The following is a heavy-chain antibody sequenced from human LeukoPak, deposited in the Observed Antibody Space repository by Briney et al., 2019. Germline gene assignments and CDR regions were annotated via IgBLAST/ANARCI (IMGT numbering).Heavy chain of an antibody. V-gene: IGHV3-43*02. CDR3: AKDTGSGWSFDY. D-gene: IGHD6-19*01. CDR2: IHGESGTT. Sequence: PGRSLRLSCAASGFTFDAYAMHWVRHAPGEGLEWVSLIHGESGTTYYADSVKGQFTISRDNSKNSLYLQMNSLRTEDTALYYCAKDTGSGWSFDYWGQGTLVSVSS. J-gene: IGHJ4*01. CDR1: GFTFDAYA.